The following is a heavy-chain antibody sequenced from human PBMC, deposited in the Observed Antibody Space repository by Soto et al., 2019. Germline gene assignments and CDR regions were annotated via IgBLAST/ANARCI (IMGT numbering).Heavy chain of an antibody. CDR3: ATTTGSGREGYFDY. CDR1: GGPISSGGYY. Sequence: PSETLSLTCTVSGGPISSGGYYWSWIRQHPGKGLEWIGYLYYSGNTYNNPSLKSRIIISVDTSKNQFSLKLSSVTAADTAVYYCATTTGSGREGYFDYWGQGILVT. CDR2: LYYSGNT. J-gene: IGHJ4*02. D-gene: IGHD3-10*01. V-gene: IGHV4-31*03.